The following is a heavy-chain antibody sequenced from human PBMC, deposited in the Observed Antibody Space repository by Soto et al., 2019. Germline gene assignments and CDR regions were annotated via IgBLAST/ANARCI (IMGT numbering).Heavy chain of an antibody. V-gene: IGHV3-33*01. CDR2: IWYDGSNK. Sequence: GGSLRLSCAASGFTFSSHGMHWVRQAPGKGLEWVAVIWYDGSNKYYADSVKGRFTISRDNSKNTLYLQMNSLRAEDTAVYYCARDRLLDHGIFDYWGQGTLVTVSS. J-gene: IGHJ4*02. CDR1: GFTFSSHG. CDR3: ARDRLLDHGIFDY. D-gene: IGHD1-1*01.